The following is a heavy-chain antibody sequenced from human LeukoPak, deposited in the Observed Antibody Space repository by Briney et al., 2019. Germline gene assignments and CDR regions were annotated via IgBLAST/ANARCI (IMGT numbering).Heavy chain of an antibody. V-gene: IGHV3-15*04. CDR1: GFTFSNAW. Sequence: PGGSLRLSCAASGFTFSNAWMNWVRQTPGKGLEWVGRIESKTDGGTTDYAAPVKGRFTISRVDSKNTLYLQMTSLKTEDTAVYYCTTDILYGGASFDPWGQGTLVTVSS. CDR2: IESKTDGGTT. J-gene: IGHJ5*02. CDR3: TTDILYGGASFDP. D-gene: IGHD3-10*01.